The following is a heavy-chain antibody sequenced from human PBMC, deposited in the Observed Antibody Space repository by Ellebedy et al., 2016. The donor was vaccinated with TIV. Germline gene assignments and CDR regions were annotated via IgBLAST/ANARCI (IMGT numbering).Heavy chain of an antibody. J-gene: IGHJ4*02. D-gene: IGHD3-9*01. Sequence: ASVKVSCKTSGYTFTNYGISWVRQAPGQGLEWMGWISGDNGNTHYVQKLQGRVTMTTNRSTSTAYLDLKSLTSDDTAVYYCARDRPNVLAGYHLGHWGQGTLVTVSS. V-gene: IGHV1-18*04. CDR3: ARDRPNVLAGYHLGH. CDR1: GYTFTNYG. CDR2: ISGDNGNT.